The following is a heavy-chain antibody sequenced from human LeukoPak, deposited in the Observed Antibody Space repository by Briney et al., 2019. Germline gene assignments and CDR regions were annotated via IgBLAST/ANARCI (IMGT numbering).Heavy chain of an antibody. CDR1: GGSISSYY. D-gene: IGHD2-2*01. J-gene: IGHJ4*02. V-gene: IGHV4-4*07. Sequence: SETLSLTCTVSGGSISSYYWSWIRQPAGKGLEWIGRIYTSGSTNYNPSLKSRVTMSVDTSKNQFSLKLSSVTAADTAVYYCARAGYCSSTSCPMFDYWGQGTLVTVSS. CDR3: ARAGYCSSTSCPMFDY. CDR2: IYTSGST.